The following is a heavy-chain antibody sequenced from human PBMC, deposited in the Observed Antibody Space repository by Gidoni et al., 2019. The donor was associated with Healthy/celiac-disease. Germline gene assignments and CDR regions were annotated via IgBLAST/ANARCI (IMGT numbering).Heavy chain of an antibody. J-gene: IGHJ6*02. CDR3: AKDRKRRYYYDSSGYFDYYYYGMDV. V-gene: IGHV3-9*01. Sequence: EVQLVESGGGLVQPGRSLSLSCAASGFTFDDYAMHWVRQAPGKGLEWVSVISWNSGSIGYADSVKGRFTISRDNAKNSLYLQMNSLRAEDTALYYCAKDRKRRYYYDSSGYFDYYYYGMDVWGQGTTVTVSS. D-gene: IGHD3-22*01. CDR1: GFTFDDYA. CDR2: ISWNSGSI.